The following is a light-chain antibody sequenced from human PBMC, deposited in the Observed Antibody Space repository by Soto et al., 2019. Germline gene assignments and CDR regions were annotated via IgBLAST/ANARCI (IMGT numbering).Light chain of an antibody. J-gene: IGLJ1*01. CDR2: STD. V-gene: IGLV1-44*01. CDR1: SWNIGSKT. Sequence: QAVLTQPPSASGTPGQRVTSSGSGSSWNIGSKTVNWYQQRPGTAPKLLIYSTDQRPSGVPARSSASKSGTSASLAISGLQSEDEADYYCAAWDDSLNGHYVFGTGTKVTVL. CDR3: AAWDDSLNGHYV.